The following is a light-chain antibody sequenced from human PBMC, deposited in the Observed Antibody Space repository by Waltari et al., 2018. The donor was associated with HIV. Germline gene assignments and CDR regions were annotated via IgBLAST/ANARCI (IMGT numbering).Light chain of an antibody. V-gene: IGLV2-14*01. CDR1: SSDVGGYNY. J-gene: IGLJ3*02. Sequence: QSALTQPASVSGSPGQSITISCTGPSSDVGGYNYVSWSQQHPGNAPKLMIYEVSNRPSGVSNRFSGSKSGNTASLTISGLQAEDEADYYCSSYTSSSTWVFGGGTKLTVL. CDR3: SSYTSSSTWV. CDR2: EVS.